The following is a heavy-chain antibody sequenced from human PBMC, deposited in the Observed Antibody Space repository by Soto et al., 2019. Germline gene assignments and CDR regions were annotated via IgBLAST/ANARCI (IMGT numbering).Heavy chain of an antibody. V-gene: IGHV3-72*01. J-gene: IGHJ3*02. CDR3: GRVGGYRGGFSPFDI. Sequence: EVQLVESGGGLVQPGGSTRLSCATSGFPVSDHHMDWVRQAPGKGLEWVGRSRNKANDYTTEYAASVKGGFRIRRDDSKNSMYLQMDSVKAEDTAPYYCGRVGGYRGGFSPFDIWGQGTMVTVSS. CDR2: SRNKANDYTT. D-gene: IGHD3-16*01. CDR1: GFPVSDHH.